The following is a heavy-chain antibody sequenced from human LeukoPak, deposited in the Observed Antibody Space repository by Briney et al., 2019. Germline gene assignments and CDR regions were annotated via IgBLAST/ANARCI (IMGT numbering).Heavy chain of an antibody. V-gene: IGHV1-18*01. CDR2: ISAYSGHT. CDR3: ARSSGVRDWFDP. D-gene: IGHD6-6*01. J-gene: IGHJ5*02. Sequence: ASVKVSCKASGYTFTSYDITWLRQAPGQGLEWMGWISAYSGHTNYAQKLQGRVSMTTDTSTSTAYMDLRSLRSDDTAVYYCARSSGVRDWFDPWGQGTLSPSPQ. CDR1: GYTFTSYD.